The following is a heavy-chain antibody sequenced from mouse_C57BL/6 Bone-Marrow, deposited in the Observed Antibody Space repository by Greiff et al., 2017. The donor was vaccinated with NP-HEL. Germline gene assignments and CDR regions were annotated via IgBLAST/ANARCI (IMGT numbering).Heavy chain of an antibody. CDR1: GYAFSSYW. CDR3: ARYHYSNSYYYAMDY. Sequence: VQLQQSGAELVKPGASVKISCKASGYAFSSYWMNWVKQRPGKGLEWIGQIYPGDGDTNYNGKFKGKATLTADKSSSTAYMQLSSLTSEDSAVYFCARYHYSNSYYYAMDYWGQGTSVTVSS. CDR2: IYPGDGDT. D-gene: IGHD2-5*01. V-gene: IGHV1-80*01. J-gene: IGHJ4*01.